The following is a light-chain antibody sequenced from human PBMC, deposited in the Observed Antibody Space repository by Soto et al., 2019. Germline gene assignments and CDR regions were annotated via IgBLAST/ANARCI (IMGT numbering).Light chain of an antibody. CDR1: QSVGAN. CDR2: GAS. Sequence: EIVMTQSPDTMSVSPGERATLSSRASQSVGANLAGYQQKPGQAPRLPIYGASTRATGIPARFSGSGSGTEFTLTIGSLQSEDFAVYYCQQYNSWVTFGGGTKVEIE. V-gene: IGKV3D-15*01. J-gene: IGKJ4*01. CDR3: QQYNSWVT.